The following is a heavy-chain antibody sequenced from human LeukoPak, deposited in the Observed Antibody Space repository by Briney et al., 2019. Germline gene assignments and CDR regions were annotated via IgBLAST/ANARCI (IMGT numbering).Heavy chain of an antibody. D-gene: IGHD3-22*01. V-gene: IGHV3-33*01. CDR2: IWFDGSNK. J-gene: IGHJ4*02. CDR1: GFTFSSYG. CDR3: ARPDYDSSGYADY. Sequence: GRSLRLSCAASGFTFSSYGMHWVRQAPGKGLEWVAVIWFDGSNKYYADSVKGRFTIFRDNSKNTLYLQMNSLRGEDTAVYYCARPDYDSSGYADYWGQGTLVTVSS.